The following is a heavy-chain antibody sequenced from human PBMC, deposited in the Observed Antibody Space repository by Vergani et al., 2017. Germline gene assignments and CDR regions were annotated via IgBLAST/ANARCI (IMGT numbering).Heavy chain of an antibody. CDR2: ISYDGSNK. CDR3: ARDTTTVTPSGAFDI. Sequence: QVQLVESGGGVVQPGRSLRLSCAASGFTFSSYAMHWVRQAPGKGLEWVAVISYDGSNKYYADSVKGRFTISRDNSKNTLYLQMNSLRAEDTAVYYCARDTTTVTPSGAFDIWGQGTMVTVSS. V-gene: IGHV3-30*01. D-gene: IGHD4-17*01. J-gene: IGHJ3*02. CDR1: GFTFSSYA.